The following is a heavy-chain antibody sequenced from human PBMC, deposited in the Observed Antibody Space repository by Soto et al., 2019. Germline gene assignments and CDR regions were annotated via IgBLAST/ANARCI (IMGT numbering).Heavy chain of an antibody. J-gene: IGHJ4*02. V-gene: IGHV4-34*01. Sequence: PSETLSLTCAVYGGSFSGYYWSWIRQPPGKGLEWIGEINHSGSTNYNPSLKSRVTISVDTSKNQFPLKLSSVTAADTAVYYCARSRSLLWFGTSHGGYFDYWGQGTLVTVSS. D-gene: IGHD3-10*01. CDR3: ARSRSLLWFGTSHGGYFDY. CDR2: INHSGST. CDR1: GGSFSGYY.